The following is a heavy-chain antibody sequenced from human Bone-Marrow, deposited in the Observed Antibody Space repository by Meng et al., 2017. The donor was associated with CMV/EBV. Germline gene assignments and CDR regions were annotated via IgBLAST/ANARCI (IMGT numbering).Heavy chain of an antibody. CDR3: ARDTAIAVAGTLDY. D-gene: IGHD6-19*01. V-gene: IGHV1-2*02. Sequence: ASVKVSCKASGYTFTGYYMHWVRQAPGQGLEWMGWINPNSGGTNYAQKLQGRVTMTTDTSTSTAYMELRSLRSDDTAVYYCARDTAIAVAGTLDYWGQGTLVTVSS. CDR2: INPNSGGT. J-gene: IGHJ4*02. CDR1: GYTFTGYY.